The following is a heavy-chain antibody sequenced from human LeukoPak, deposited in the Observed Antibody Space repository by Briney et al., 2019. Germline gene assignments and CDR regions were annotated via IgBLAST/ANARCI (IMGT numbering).Heavy chain of an antibody. J-gene: IGHJ4*02. V-gene: IGHV3-30*02. D-gene: IGHD6-13*01. CDR1: GFTFSSYG. CDR3: ARDFRVAAAVPTYYFDY. Sequence: GGSLRLSCAASGFTFSSYGIHWVRQAPGKGLEWVTFIGYDGRNKYYADSVKGRFTISRDNSKNSLYLQMNSLRAEDTAVYYCARDFRVAAAVPTYYFDYWGQGTLVTVSS. CDR2: IGYDGRNK.